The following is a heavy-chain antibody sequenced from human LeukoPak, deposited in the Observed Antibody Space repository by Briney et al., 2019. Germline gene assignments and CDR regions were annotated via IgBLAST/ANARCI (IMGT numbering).Heavy chain of an antibody. D-gene: IGHD2-2*02. V-gene: IGHV3-23*01. CDR3: AKDVRRAEYCSGTTCYTSSFDY. J-gene: IGHJ4*02. CDR1: GFTFKNFA. CDR2: ISATGGGA. Sequence: PGGSLRLSCAASGFTFKNFAMTWVRQAPGKGLEWASTISATGGGAYYADSVKGRFTISRDNSKDTLSLQMNTLRAEDTAVYYCAKDVRRAEYCSGTTCYTSSFDYWGQGTLVTVSS.